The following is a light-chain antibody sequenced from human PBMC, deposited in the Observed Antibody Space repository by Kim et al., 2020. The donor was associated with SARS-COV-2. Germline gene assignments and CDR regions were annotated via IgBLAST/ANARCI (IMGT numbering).Light chain of an antibody. J-gene: IGKJ4*01. CDR3: PLHNNDPPT. CDR1: QGIRND. CDR2: AAS. V-gene: IGKV1-17*01. Sequence: ASVGDRVTITCRASQGIRNDLGWYQQKPGKAPKRLIYAASSLQSGVPSRFSGSGSGTDFTLTLSSLQPEDFAAFSCPLHNNDPPTFGGGTKVDIK.